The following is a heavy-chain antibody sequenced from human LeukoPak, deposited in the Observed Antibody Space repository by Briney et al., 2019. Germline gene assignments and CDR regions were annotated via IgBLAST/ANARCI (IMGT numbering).Heavy chain of an antibody. CDR1: GFTFSSYA. CDR2: ISGSGGST. V-gene: IGHV3-23*01. D-gene: IGHD3-9*01. CDR3: AKEYYDILTGSRTPHWFDP. Sequence: HPGGSLRLSCAASGFTFSSYAMSWVRQAPGKGLEWVSAISGSGGSTYYADSVKGRFTISRDNSKNTLYLQMNSLRAEDTAVYYCAKEYYDILTGSRTPHWFDPWGQGTLVTVSS. J-gene: IGHJ5*02.